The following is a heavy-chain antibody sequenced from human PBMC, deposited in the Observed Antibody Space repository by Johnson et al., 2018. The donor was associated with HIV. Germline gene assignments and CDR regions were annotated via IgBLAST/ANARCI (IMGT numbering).Heavy chain of an antibody. CDR3: VKDESSAWYGPGAFDM. Sequence: EVQLVESGGGLVQPGRSLRLSCAASGFTFSSYGMHWVRQAPGKGLEWVSAISGSGDTIYYADSVKGRFSISRDNSNNTLYLQMNSLRAEDTALYFCVKDESSAWYGPGAFDMWGQGTMVTVSS. CDR1: GFTFSSYG. J-gene: IGHJ3*02. CDR2: ISGSGDTI. D-gene: IGHD6-19*01. V-gene: IGHV3-23*04.